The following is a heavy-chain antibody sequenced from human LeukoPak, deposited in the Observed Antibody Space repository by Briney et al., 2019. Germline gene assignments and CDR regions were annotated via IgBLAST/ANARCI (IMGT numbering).Heavy chain of an antibody. Sequence: GGSLRLSCAAPGFTFRSYSMNWVREAPGKGLEWVSYISSGSSTIYYADSVKGRFTISRDNAKNSLYLQMNSLRAEDTAVYYCARVRNLRGDYWGQGTLVTVSS. CDR1: GFTFRSYS. V-gene: IGHV3-48*01. D-gene: IGHD4-17*01. CDR2: ISSGSSTI. J-gene: IGHJ4*02. CDR3: ARVRNLRGDY.